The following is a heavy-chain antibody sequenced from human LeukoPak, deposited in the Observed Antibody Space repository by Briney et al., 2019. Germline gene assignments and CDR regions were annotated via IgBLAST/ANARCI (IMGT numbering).Heavy chain of an antibody. J-gene: IGHJ4*02. CDR1: GFTFSSDG. Sequence: GGSLRFSCAASGFTFSSDGMHCVRQAPGKGLEWVAFISYDGSNKYYADSVKGRFTISRDNSKSTLYLQMNSLRAEDTAVYYCAKASLRYYYDSSGYYYDYRGQGTLVTVSS. CDR3: AKASLRYYYDSSGYYYDY. D-gene: IGHD3-22*01. V-gene: IGHV3-30*18. CDR2: ISYDGSNK.